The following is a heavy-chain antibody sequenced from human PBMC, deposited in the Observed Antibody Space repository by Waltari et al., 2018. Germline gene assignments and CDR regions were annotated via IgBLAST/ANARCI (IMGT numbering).Heavy chain of an antibody. CDR1: GFTFSTYT. V-gene: IGHV3-21*01. Sequence: EVELVESGGGLVKPGGSLRLSCAATGFTFSTYTMNWVPQAPGKGLEWVSAINFNGRNMFYADSVKGRFTISRDNAKNTMYLQMNSLRVEDTAVYYCAAFWSGREYWGQGTLVTVSS. D-gene: IGHD3-3*01. J-gene: IGHJ4*02. CDR2: INFNGRNM. CDR3: AAFWSGREY.